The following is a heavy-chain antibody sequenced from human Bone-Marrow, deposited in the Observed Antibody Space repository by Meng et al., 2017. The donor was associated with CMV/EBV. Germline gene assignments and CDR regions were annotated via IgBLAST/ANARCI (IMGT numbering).Heavy chain of an antibody. Sequence: GESLKISCAASGFTFSSYSMNWVRQAPGKGLEWVGRIKSKTDGGATDYAAPVKGRFTISRDDSKNTLYLQMKSLKTEDTAVYYCTADFLGVYYFDYWGQGTLVTVSS. V-gene: IGHV3-15*01. CDR3: TADFLGVYYFDY. CDR2: IKSKTDGGAT. CDR1: GFTFSSYS. J-gene: IGHJ4*02. D-gene: IGHD2-8*01.